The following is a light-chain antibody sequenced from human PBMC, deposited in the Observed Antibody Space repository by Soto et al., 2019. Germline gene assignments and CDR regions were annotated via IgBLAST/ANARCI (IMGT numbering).Light chain of an antibody. CDR2: DAS. CDR1: ENVYGN. CDR3: QHGRS. V-gene: IGKV3-15*01. Sequence: IVMTQSPATLSVSPGERATLSCRASENVYGNVAWYQQKPGQAPSLLIYDASTRATDIPARFSGSGSGTEFTLTISSLQSADCAIYFCQHGRSFGQGTKVDIK. J-gene: IGKJ1*01.